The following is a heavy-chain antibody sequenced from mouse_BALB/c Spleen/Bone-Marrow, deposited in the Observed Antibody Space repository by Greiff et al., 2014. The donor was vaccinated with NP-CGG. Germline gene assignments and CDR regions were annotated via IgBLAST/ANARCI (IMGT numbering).Heavy chain of an antibody. CDR3: ARKDYGYNYVMDY. CDR1: GYTFTEYT. CDR2: INPNNGGT. V-gene: IGHV1-18*01. Sequence: EVQLQQPGPELVKPGASVKISCKTSGYTFTEYTMHWVKQSHGKSLEWIGGINPNNGGTIYNQKFKGKATLTVDKSSSTAYMELRSLTSEDSAVYYCARKDYGYNYVMDYWGQGTSVTVSS. J-gene: IGHJ4*01. D-gene: IGHD1-2*01.